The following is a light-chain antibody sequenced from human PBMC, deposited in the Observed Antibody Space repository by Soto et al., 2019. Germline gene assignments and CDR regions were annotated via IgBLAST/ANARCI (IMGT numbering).Light chain of an antibody. V-gene: IGLV2-14*01. Sequence: QSASVSEFPGQSSTIACTGSDSDVGAYNYVAWYQQHPDKAPKLLIFEVTKRPSAVSDRLSGYQSGNTASLTISGLQPEDEADYFCSSYATHNTLLFGPGTRVTV. CDR2: EVT. CDR3: SSYATHNTLL. J-gene: IGLJ1*01. CDR1: DSDVGAYNY.